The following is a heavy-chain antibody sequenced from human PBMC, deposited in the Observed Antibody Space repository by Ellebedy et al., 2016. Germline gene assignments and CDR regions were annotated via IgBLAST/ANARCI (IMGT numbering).Heavy chain of an antibody. J-gene: IGHJ4*02. CDR2: IKSDGSWT. CDR3: ARGSSARYFVLFDY. D-gene: IGHD3-9*01. Sequence: GGSLRLSXAASGFTFSDYCMHWVRQVPGKGLVWVSRIKSDGSWTVYADSVKGRFTISRDNSKNTLYLQMNSLRAEDTAVYYCARGSSARYFVLFDYWGQGTLVTVSS. V-gene: IGHV3-74*01. CDR1: GFTFSDYC.